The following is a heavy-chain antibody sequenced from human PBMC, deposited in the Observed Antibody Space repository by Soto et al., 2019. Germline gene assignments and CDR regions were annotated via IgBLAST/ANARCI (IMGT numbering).Heavy chain of an antibody. Sequence: ASVKVSCKASGYTFTSYYMHWVRQAPGQGLEWMGIINPSGGSTSYAQKFQGRVTMTRDTSTSTVYMELSSLRSEDTAVYYCARSIGAYNWNDGWFDPWGQGTLVTVSS. J-gene: IGHJ5*02. CDR3: ARSIGAYNWNDGWFDP. CDR2: INPSGGST. CDR1: GYTFTSYY. D-gene: IGHD1-1*01. V-gene: IGHV1-46*03.